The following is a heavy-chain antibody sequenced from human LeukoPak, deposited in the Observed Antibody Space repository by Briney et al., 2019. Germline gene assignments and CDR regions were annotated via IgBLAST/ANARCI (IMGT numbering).Heavy chain of an antibody. CDR1: GFTFSSYA. V-gene: IGHV3-23*01. D-gene: IGHD5-24*01. CDR2: ISGSGGHT. J-gene: IGHJ6*03. CDR3: AKGGAATMRDGYNYYYYMEV. Sequence: PGGSLRLSCAASGFTFSSYAMSWVRQAPGKGLEWVSLISGSGGHTYYGDSVKGRFTISRDNSTNRLYLQMNSLRPEDTAVYYCAKGGAATMRDGYNYYYYMEVWGRGTTATVSS.